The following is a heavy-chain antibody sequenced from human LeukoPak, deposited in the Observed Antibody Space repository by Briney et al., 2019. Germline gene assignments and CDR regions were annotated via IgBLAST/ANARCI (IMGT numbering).Heavy chain of an antibody. CDR1: GFTFSSYA. V-gene: IGHV3-64*01. CDR2: ISSNGGST. CDR3: ARAVSWTDYYYYMDV. Sequence: PGGSLRLSCAASGFTFSSYAMHWVRQAPGKGLEYVSAISSNGGSTYYANSVKGRFTISRDNSKNTLYLQMGSLRAEDMAVYYCARAVSWTDYYYYMDVWGKGTTVTVSS. J-gene: IGHJ6*03. D-gene: IGHD6-13*01.